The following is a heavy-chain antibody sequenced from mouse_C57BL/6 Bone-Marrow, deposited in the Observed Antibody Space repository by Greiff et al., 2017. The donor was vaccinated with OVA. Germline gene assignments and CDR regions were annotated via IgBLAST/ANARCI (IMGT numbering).Heavy chain of an antibody. Sequence: DVKLVESGPGLVKPSQSLSLTCSVTGYSITSGYYWNWIRQFPGNKLEWMGYISYDGSNNYNPSLKNRISITRDTSKNQFFLKLNSVTTEDTATYYCARRAIYYGNYDAMDYWGQGTSVTVSS. J-gene: IGHJ4*01. CDR1: GYSITSGYY. V-gene: IGHV3-6*01. D-gene: IGHD2-1*01. CDR3: ARRAIYYGNYDAMDY. CDR2: ISYDGSN.